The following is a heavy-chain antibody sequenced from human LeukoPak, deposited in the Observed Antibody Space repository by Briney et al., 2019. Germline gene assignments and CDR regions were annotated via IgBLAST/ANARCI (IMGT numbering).Heavy chain of an antibody. V-gene: IGHV3-48*03. D-gene: IGHD3-10*01. CDR2: ISSSNTI. CDR3: ARDHYYGSGSFDY. J-gene: IGHJ4*02. Sequence: GGSLRLSCAASGFTFSSYEMNWVRQAPGKGLEWISYISSSNTIYYADSVKGRFTISRDNANNSLYLQMNSLRDEDTAVYYCARDHYYGSGSFDYWGQGTLVTVSS. CDR1: GFTFSSYE.